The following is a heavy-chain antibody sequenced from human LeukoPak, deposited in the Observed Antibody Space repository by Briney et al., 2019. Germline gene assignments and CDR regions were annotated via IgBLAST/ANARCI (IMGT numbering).Heavy chain of an antibody. CDR3: AKDLVTANPYYFDY. CDR2: IRYDGSNK. CDR1: GFTFSSYG. V-gene: IGHV3-30*02. Sequence: PGGSLRLSCAASGFTFSSYGMHWVRQAPGKGLEWVAFIRYDGSNKYYADSVKGRFTISRDNSKNTLYLQMNSLRAEDTAVYYCAKDLVTANPYYFDYWGQGTLVTVSS. D-gene: IGHD2-21*02. J-gene: IGHJ4*02.